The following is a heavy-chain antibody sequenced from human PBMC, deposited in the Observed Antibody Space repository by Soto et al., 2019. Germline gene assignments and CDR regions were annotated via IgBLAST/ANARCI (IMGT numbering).Heavy chain of an antibody. J-gene: IGHJ4*02. V-gene: IGHV3-23*01. D-gene: IGHD2-2*01. Sequence: EVQLLESGGGLVQPGGSVRLSCVASGFNFNFYAMSWVRRAPGKGLEWVSAISGSGSGTFYSDSVKGRFIISRDNPKNTLFLEMNSLRPKDAAVYYCAKDRIQDCTSTSCYRGGDSWGQGTLVTVSS. CDR3: AKDRIQDCTSTSCYRGGDS. CDR2: ISGSGSGT. CDR1: GFNFNFYA.